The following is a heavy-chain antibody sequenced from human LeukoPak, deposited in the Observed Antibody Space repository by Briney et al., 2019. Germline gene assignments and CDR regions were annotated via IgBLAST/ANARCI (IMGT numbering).Heavy chain of an antibody. V-gene: IGHV3-23*01. J-gene: IGHJ5*02. CDR3: AKVAGIAAAGTPQGAQNWFDP. CDR2: ISGSGGST. D-gene: IGHD6-13*01. Sequence: PGGSLRLSCAASGFTFSSYAMSWVRQAPGKGLEWVSAISGSGGSTYYADSVKGRFTISRDNSKNTLYLQMNSLRAEDTAVYYCAKVAGIAAAGTPQGAQNWFDPWGQGTLVTVSS. CDR1: GFTFSSYA.